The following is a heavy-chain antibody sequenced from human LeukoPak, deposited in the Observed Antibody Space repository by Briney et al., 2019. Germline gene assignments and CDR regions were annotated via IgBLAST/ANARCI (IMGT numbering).Heavy chain of an antibody. CDR1: GFTFSSYS. J-gene: IGHJ4*02. Sequence: PGGSLRLSCAASGFTFSSYSMNWVRQAPGKGLEWVSYISSSSSTIYYADSVKGRFTISRDNAKNSVYLQMNSLRAEDTAVYYCARGGGITMIVVGYFDYWGQGTLVTVSS. CDR2: ISSSSSTI. CDR3: ARGGGITMIVVGYFDY. D-gene: IGHD3-22*01. V-gene: IGHV3-48*01.